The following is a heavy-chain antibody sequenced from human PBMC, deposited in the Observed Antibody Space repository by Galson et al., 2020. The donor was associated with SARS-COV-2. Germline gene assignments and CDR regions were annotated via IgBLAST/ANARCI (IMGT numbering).Heavy chain of an antibody. CDR1: GFSVSDDY. J-gene: IGHJ5*02. CDR3: ETRPWDGGS. D-gene: IGHD6-6*01. V-gene: IGHV3-53*01. CDR2: VYSGDRT. Sequence: GESLKISCAASGFSVSDDYMSWVRQAPGRGLEWVSVVYSGDRTFYADSVKGRFTISRDSSKNTLYLQMNSLRVEDTAVYYCETRPWDGGSWGQRTLVTVSS.